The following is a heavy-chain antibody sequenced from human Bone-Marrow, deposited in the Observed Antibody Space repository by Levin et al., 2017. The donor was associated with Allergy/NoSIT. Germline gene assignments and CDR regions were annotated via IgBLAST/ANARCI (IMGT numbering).Heavy chain of an antibody. Sequence: GGSLRLSCAASGFTFSSYGMHWVRQAPGKGLEWVAVIWYDGSNKYYADSVKGRFTISRDNSKNTLYLQMNSLRAEDTAVYYCARRYDFWGGYYSPYYYYYGMDVWGQGTTVTVSS. V-gene: IGHV3-33*01. CDR2: IWYDGSNK. CDR3: ARRYDFWGGYYSPYYYYYGMDV. D-gene: IGHD3-3*01. CDR1: GFTFSSYG. J-gene: IGHJ6*02.